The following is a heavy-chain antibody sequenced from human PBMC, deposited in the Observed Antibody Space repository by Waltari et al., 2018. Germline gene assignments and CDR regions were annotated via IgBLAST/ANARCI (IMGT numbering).Heavy chain of an antibody. CDR1: GLTFRNYV. CDR2: ISGNGIST. Sequence: EVQLLESGGGLVEPGGSLRLSCAASGLTFRNYVMSWVRQAPGKGLEWVSGISGNGISTYYADSVKGRFTFSRDNSKNTVYLQMNSLRAEDTAIYYCMSGPAGMQWLGGGPNFDPRGQGTLVTVSS. J-gene: IGHJ5*02. D-gene: IGHD6-19*01. V-gene: IGHV3-23*01. CDR3: MSGPAGMQWLGGGPNFDP.